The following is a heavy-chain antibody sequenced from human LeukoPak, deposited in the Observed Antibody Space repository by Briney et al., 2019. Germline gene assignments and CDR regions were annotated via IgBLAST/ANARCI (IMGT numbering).Heavy chain of an antibody. V-gene: IGHV3-33*01. CDR3: ARDCGGDCWDRNFDY. J-gene: IGHJ4*02. CDR2: IWYDASNK. CDR1: GFTFSSYD. D-gene: IGHD2-21*02. Sequence: PGGSLRLSCAASGFTFSSYDMHWVRRAPGKGLEWVAVIWYDASNKYYADSVKGRFTISRDKSKNTLYLQMNSLRAEHTAVYYCARDCGGDCWDRNFDYWGQGTLITVSS.